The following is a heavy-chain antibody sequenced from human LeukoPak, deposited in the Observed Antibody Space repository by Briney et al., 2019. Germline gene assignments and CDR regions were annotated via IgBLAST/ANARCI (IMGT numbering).Heavy chain of an antibody. D-gene: IGHD3-22*01. CDR2: ISSSGSTI. Sequence: GGSLRLSCAASGFTFSSYEINWVRQAPGKGLEWASYISSSGSTIYSADSGKGRFTITRDKSKTTLYLQMTSLRAEDMAVYYCARDRHSSGYYYVGPDYWGQGTLVTVSS. V-gene: IGHV3-48*03. CDR3: ARDRHSSGYYYVGPDY. J-gene: IGHJ4*02. CDR1: GFTFSSYE.